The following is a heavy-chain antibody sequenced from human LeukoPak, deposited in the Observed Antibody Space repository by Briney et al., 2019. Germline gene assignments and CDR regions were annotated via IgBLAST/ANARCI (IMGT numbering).Heavy chain of an antibody. J-gene: IGHJ5*02. D-gene: IGHD2-15*01. CDR3: ARAGRYCSGGSCYLISWFDP. CDR1: GYSFTSYE. V-gene: IGHV1-8*01. Sequence: GASVKVSCKASGYSFTSYEINWVRQATGQGLEWMGWMNPNSGNTGYAQKFQGRVTMTGNTSISTAYMELSSLRSEDTAVYYCARAGRYCSGGSCYLISWFDPWGQGTLVTVSS. CDR2: MNPNSGNT.